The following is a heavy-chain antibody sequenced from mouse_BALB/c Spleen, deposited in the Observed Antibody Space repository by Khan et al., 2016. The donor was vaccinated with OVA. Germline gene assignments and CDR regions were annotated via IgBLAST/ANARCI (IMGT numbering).Heavy chain of an antibody. Sequence: VQLLESGPGLVAPSQTLTISCTASGFSLTSYGVHWVRQPPGKGLEWLGVIWPGGSTTYNSALMSRLTTITANSKSQVFLKMNSLQADDTAMYYCARLEDIWGQGTTLTVSS. CDR2: IWPGGST. V-gene: IGHV2-9*02. D-gene: IGHD1-3*01. CDR3: ARLEDI. CDR1: GFSLTSYG. J-gene: IGHJ2*01.